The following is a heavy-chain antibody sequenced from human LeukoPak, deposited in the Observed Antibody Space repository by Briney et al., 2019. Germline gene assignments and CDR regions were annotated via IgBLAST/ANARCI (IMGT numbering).Heavy chain of an antibody. D-gene: IGHD3-3*01. CDR3: ARDPGVRFLEWLPLYYFDY. CDR2: INPNSGGT. CDR1: GYTFTGYY. Sequence: ASVKVSCKASGYTFTGYYMHWVRQAPGQGLEWMGWINPNSGGTNYAQKFQGRVTMTRDTSISTAYMELSRLRSDDTAVYYCARDPGVRFLEWLPLYYFDYWGQGTLVTVSS. V-gene: IGHV1-2*02. J-gene: IGHJ4*02.